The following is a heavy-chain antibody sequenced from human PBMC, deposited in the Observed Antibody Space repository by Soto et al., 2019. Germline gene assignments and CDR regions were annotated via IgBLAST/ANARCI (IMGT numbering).Heavy chain of an antibody. V-gene: IGHV3-21*01. CDR2: ISGSSSYI. CDR1: GFTFSSYS. D-gene: IGHD3-22*01. Sequence: GGSVRLSCAASGFTFSSYSMNWVRQAPGKGLEWVSSISGSSSYIYYADSVKGRFAISRDNAKNSLYLQMNSLRAEDTAVYYCARPNYFYDRSGYSGYWGQGTLVTVSS. CDR3: ARPNYFYDRSGYSGY. J-gene: IGHJ4*02.